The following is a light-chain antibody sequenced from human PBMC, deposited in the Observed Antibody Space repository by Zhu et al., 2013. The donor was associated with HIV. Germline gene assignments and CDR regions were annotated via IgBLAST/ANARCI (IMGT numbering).Light chain of an antibody. Sequence: QLTQSPSFLSASVGDRVTITCRASQDIDRYLAWYQQTPGKAPTLLVYAASTTQSGVPSRFGGRGSGTEFTLTIDSLQPEDFATYYCQHVNDNAAFGPGTNLDV. CDR3: QHVNDNAA. J-gene: IGKJ3*01. CDR1: QDIDRY. CDR2: AAS. V-gene: IGKV1-9*01.